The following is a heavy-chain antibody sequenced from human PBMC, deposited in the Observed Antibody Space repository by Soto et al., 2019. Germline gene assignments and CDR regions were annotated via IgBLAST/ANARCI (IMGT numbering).Heavy chain of an antibody. CDR2: IIPILGIA. D-gene: IGHD2-15*01. J-gene: IGHJ4*02. V-gene: IGHV1-69*02. CDR3: ARSISCSGGSCYSVIDY. CDR1: GGTFSSYT. Sequence: GASVKVSCKASGGTFSSYTISCVRQAPGQGLEWMGRIIPILGIANYAQKFQGRVTITADKSTSTAYMELSSLRSEDTAVYYCARSISCSGGSCYSVIDYWGQGTLVTVSS.